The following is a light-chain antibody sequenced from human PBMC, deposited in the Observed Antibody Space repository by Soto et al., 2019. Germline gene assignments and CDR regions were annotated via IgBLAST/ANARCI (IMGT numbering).Light chain of an antibody. V-gene: IGKV1-5*01. CDR2: DAS. Sequence: DNPLTQSPSSLSASVGDRVTITCRARHSINDWLAWYQQKPGKAPKLLIYDASSLESGVPSRFSGGGSGTEFSLIVHGLQPEDVATYYCQQYHGFWFGQGTKVAIK. CDR3: QQYHGFW. J-gene: IGKJ1*01. CDR1: HSINDW.